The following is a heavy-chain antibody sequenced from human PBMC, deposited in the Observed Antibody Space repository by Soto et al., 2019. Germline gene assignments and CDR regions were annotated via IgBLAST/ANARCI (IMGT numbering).Heavy chain of an antibody. J-gene: IGHJ6*01. CDR2: IVPMLGTP. CDR3: ARNGTYSSSHRQYSGMDV. V-gene: IGHV1-69*01. CDR1: GGTFDNFI. Sequence: QVQLVQSGAEVKEPGSSVRVSCKASGGTFDNFIMNWVRQTPGRGLEWMGGIVPMLGTPTYAEKFKGRVTISATGSTSTVYMEVRSLRSEDTAIYYCARNGTYSSSHRQYSGMDVWGQGTMVTVSS. D-gene: IGHD1-26*01.